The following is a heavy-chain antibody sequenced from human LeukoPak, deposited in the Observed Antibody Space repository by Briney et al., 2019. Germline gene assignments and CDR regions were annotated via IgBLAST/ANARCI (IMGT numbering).Heavy chain of an antibody. CDR3: AKGGSVVVTARTYYYYYMDV. CDR1: GFMFSKSW. V-gene: IGHV3-74*01. D-gene: IGHD2-21*02. Sequence: GGSLRLSCAASGFMFSKSWMHWVRQVPGKGLVWVARIYNDGSTTNYADSVKGRFTISRDNSKNTLYLQMNSLRAEDTAVYYCAKGGSVVVTARTYYYYYMDVWGKGTTVTISS. CDR2: IYNDGSTT. J-gene: IGHJ6*03.